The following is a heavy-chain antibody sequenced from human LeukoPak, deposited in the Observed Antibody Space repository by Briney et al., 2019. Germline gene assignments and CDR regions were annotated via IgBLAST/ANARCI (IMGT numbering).Heavy chain of an antibody. Sequence: SETLSLTCAVYGGSFSGYYWSWIRQPPGKGLEWIGEINHSGSTNYNPSLKSRVTISVDTSKNQFSLKLSSVTAADTAVYYCPRGTAMVTVDYWAKGTLVTVSS. CDR2: INHSGST. J-gene: IGHJ4*02. V-gene: IGHV4-34*01. CDR3: PRGTAMVTVDY. CDR1: GGSFSGYY. D-gene: IGHD5-18*01.